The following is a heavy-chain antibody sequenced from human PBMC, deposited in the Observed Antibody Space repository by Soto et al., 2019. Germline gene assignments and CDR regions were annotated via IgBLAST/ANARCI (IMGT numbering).Heavy chain of an antibody. CDR3: VRDRRGTYRHNPFDY. CDR1: GYSISSGYY. V-gene: IGHV4-38-2*02. D-gene: IGHD3-16*02. J-gene: IGHJ4*02. CDR2: ISHSGGT. Sequence: QVQLQESGPGLVKPSETLSLICDVSGYSISSGYYWGWIRQPPGKGLEWIGSISHSGGTYYNPSLQSRLTLSLDTSKNQFSLRLSSVTAADTAVYYCVRDRRGTYRHNPFDYWGQGTLVTVSS.